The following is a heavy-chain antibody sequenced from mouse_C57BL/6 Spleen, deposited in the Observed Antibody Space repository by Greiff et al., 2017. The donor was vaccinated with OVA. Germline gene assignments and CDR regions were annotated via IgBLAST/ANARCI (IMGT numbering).Heavy chain of an antibody. CDR1: GFTFSSYA. CDR3: ARGDTTGYFDY. D-gene: IGHD1-1*01. CDR2: ISDGGSYT. J-gene: IGHJ2*01. V-gene: IGHV5-4*01. Sequence: EVQGVESGGGLVKPGGSLKLSCAASGFTFSSYAMSWVRQTPEKRLEWVATISDGGSYTYYPDNVKGRFTISRDNAKNNLYLQMSHLKSEDTAMYYCARGDTTGYFDYWGQGTTLTVSS.